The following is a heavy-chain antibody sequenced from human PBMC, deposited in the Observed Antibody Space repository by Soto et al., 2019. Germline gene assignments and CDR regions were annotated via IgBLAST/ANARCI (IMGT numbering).Heavy chain of an antibody. Sequence: GGSLRLSCAASGFTFSSYAMSWVRQAPGKGLEWVSAISGSGGSTYYADSVEGRFTISRDNSKNTLYLQMNSLRAEDTAVYYCAKVGNPPDDYGDPTLDYWGQGTLVTVSS. J-gene: IGHJ4*02. V-gene: IGHV3-23*01. CDR1: GFTFSSYA. CDR3: AKVGNPPDDYGDPTLDY. CDR2: ISGSGGST. D-gene: IGHD4-17*01.